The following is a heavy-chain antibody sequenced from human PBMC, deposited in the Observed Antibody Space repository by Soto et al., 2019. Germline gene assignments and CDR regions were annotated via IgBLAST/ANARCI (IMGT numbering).Heavy chain of an antibody. Sequence: GGSLRLSCAASGFTFSNAWMSWVRQAPGKGLEWVGRIKSKTDGGTTDYAAPVKGRFTISRDDSKNTLYLQMNSLKTEDTAVYYCTTEFIAVAGYVDYWGQGTLVTVSS. J-gene: IGHJ4*02. CDR2: IKSKTDGGTT. V-gene: IGHV3-15*01. CDR3: TTEFIAVAGYVDY. CDR1: GFTFSNAW. D-gene: IGHD6-19*01.